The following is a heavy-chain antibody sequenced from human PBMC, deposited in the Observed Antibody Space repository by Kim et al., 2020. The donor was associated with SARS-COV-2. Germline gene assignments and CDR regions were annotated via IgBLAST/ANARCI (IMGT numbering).Heavy chain of an antibody. CDR3: ARDPGYSGYDSNWFDP. D-gene: IGHD5-12*01. J-gene: IGHJ5*02. CDR1: GFTFSDYY. CDR2: ISSSGSTI. V-gene: IGHV3-11*01. Sequence: GGSLRPSCAASGFTFSDYYMSWIRQAPGKGLEWVSYISSSGSTIYYADSVKGRFTISRDNAKNSLYLQMNSLRAEDTAVYYCARDPGYSGYDSNWFDPWGQGTLVTVSS.